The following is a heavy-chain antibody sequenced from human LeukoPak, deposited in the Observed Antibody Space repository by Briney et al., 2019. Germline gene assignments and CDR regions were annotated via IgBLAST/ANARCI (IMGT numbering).Heavy chain of an antibody. Sequence: SETLSLTCTISAASISSSSHHWGWIRRSPGKGREWIGSIYYGQTIYYNPSLNSRVTISVVTSKDQFTLQLNSVTAADTAVYYCVRHDGRGGTTMGAFDSWGQGSLVTVSS. D-gene: IGHD2/OR15-2a*01. CDR3: VRHDGRGGTTMGAFDS. V-gene: IGHV4-39*01. CDR1: AASISSSSHH. J-gene: IGHJ5*01. CDR2: IYYGQTI.